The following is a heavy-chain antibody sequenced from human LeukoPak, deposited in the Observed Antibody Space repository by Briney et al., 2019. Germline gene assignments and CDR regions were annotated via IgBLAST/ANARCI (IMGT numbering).Heavy chain of an antibody. Sequence: PGGSLRLSCGASGFTFSNYGMLWVRQAPGKGLEWVAFIRYDGNNKLYADSMKGRFTISRDNSKNTLYLHINSLRAEDTAVYYCVKGNPLDYWGQGTLVIVSP. CDR3: VKGNPLDY. CDR2: IRYDGNNK. D-gene: IGHD1-14*01. J-gene: IGHJ4*02. V-gene: IGHV3-30*02. CDR1: GFTFSNYG.